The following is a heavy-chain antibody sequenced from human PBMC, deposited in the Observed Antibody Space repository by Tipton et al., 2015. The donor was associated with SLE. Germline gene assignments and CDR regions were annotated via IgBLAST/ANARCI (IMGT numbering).Heavy chain of an antibody. D-gene: IGHD6-19*01. CDR3: ARSTYSSGCLGDY. V-gene: IGHV3-33*08. J-gene: IGHJ4*02. CDR1: GFTFSSYA. Sequence: SLRLSCAASGFTFSSYAMHWVRQAPGKGLEWVAVIWYDGSNKYYADSVKGRFTISRDNSKNTLYLQMNSLRAEDTAVYYCARSTYSSGCLGDYWGQGTLVTVSS. CDR2: IWYDGSNK.